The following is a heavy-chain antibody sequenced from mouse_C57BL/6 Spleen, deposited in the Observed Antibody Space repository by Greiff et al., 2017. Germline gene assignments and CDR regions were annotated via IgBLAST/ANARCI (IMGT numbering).Heavy chain of an antibody. CDR1: GYTFTSYW. Sequence: QVQLQQPGTELVKPGASVKLSCKASGYTFTSYWMHWVKQRPGQGLEWIGNINPSNGGTNYNEKFKSKATLTVDKSSSTAYMQLSSLTSEDSAVYYWASDDDGYLYWYFDVWGTGTTVTVSS. J-gene: IGHJ1*03. D-gene: IGHD2-3*01. CDR3: ASDDDGYLYWYFDV. CDR2: INPSNGGT. V-gene: IGHV1-53*01.